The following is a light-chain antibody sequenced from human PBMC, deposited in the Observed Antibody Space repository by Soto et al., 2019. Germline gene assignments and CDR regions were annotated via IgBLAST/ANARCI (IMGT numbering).Light chain of an antibody. Sequence: QSGLTQPPSASGTPGQRVIISCSGKTPNIGSNYVYWYRHLPGTAPQLLIYRNNQRPSGVPDRFSGSKSRTSASLAISGLRSEDEADYYCASWDDSLGGRVFGGGTKVTVL. J-gene: IGLJ3*02. CDR2: RNN. CDR1: TPNIGSNY. CDR3: ASWDDSLGGRV. V-gene: IGLV1-47*01.